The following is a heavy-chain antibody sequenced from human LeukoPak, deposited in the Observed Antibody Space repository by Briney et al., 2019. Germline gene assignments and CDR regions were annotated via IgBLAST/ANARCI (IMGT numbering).Heavy chain of an antibody. J-gene: IGHJ3*02. CDR2: IYSGGST. D-gene: IGHD1-26*01. CDR1: GFTVSSNY. Sequence: PEGSLRLSCAASGFTVSSNYMSWVRQAPGKGLEWVSVIYSGGSTYYADSVKGRFTISRDNSKNTLYLQMNSLRAEDTAVYYCARGGQWELPEAFDIWGQGTMVTVSS. CDR3: ARGGQWELPEAFDI. V-gene: IGHV3-66*02.